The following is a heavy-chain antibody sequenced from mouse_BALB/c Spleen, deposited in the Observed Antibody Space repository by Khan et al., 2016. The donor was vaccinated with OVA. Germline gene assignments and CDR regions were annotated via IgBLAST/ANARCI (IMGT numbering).Heavy chain of an antibody. CDR3: ARSNYYGSGLYAMDF. Sequence: DLVKPGASVKLSCKASGYTFTSYWINWITQRPGQGLEWIGRIAPGNGSNYYNVMFKAKTTLTIDTSSSTAYIQVRSLSSEDSAVYFCARSNYYGSGLYAMDFWGQGTSVTVSS. CDR1: GYTFTSYW. CDR2: IAPGNGSN. J-gene: IGHJ4*01. V-gene: IGHV1S41*01. D-gene: IGHD1-1*01.